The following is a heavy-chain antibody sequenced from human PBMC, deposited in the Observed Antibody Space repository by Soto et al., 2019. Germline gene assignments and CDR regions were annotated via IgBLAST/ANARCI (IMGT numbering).Heavy chain of an antibody. CDR1: GGSFSGYY. V-gene: IGHV4-34*01. D-gene: IGHD3-22*01. J-gene: IGHJ4*02. CDR3: ARPATRTDYYDSSGPGNDY. Sequence: SETLSLTCAVYGGSFSGYYWSWIRQPPGKGLEWIGEINHSGSTNYNPSLKSRVTISVDTSKNQFSLKLSSVTAADTAVYYCARPATRTDYYDSSGPGNDYWGQGTLVTVSS. CDR2: INHSGST.